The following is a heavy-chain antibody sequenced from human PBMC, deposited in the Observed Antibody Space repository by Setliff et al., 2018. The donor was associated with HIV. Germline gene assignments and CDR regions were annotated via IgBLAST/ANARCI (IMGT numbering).Heavy chain of an antibody. D-gene: IGHD1-26*01. V-gene: IGHV4-31*03. CDR2: IYYSDIT. J-gene: IGHJ4*02. Sequence: SETLSLTCTVSGGSISNGAYYWSWVRQHPGKGLEWIGYIYYSDITYYNPSLESRVTISVDTSKNQFSLKQTSVTAADTAAYFCARGRVGATGYFDYWGQGALVTVSS. CDR1: GGSISNGAYY. CDR3: ARGRVGATGYFDY.